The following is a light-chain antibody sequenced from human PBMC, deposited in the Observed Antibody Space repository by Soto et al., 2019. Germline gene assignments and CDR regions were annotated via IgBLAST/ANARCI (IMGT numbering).Light chain of an antibody. Sequence: EIVLTQSPGTLSLSPGERATLSCRASQSVSSSYLAWYQQKPGQAPRLLIYGASSMATGIPDRFSGSGSGTDFTLTISRLEPEDFAVYDCQQYGSSPYTFGQGTKLEIK. CDR2: GAS. CDR1: QSVSSSY. J-gene: IGKJ2*01. V-gene: IGKV3-20*01. CDR3: QQYGSSPYT.